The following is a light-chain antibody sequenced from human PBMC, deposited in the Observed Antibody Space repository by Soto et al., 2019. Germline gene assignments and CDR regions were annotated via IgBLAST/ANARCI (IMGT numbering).Light chain of an antibody. V-gene: IGKV3-20*01. J-gene: IGKJ3*01. Sequence: EIVLTQSPGTLSLSPGERATLSCRASQSVTIHYLAWYQQKPGQAPRLLVYGASTRATGIPDRFSGRGSGTDFTLTINRLEPEDFAVYYCQQYGSSPFTVGPGTKVDIK. CDR1: QSVTIHY. CDR2: GAS. CDR3: QQYGSSPFT.